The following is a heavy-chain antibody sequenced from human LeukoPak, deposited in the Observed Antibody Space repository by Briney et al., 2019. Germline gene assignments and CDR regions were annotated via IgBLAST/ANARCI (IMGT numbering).Heavy chain of an antibody. CDR3: AREAYGRRFDP. CDR2: ISTTGGTT. Sequence: GGSLRLSCAASGLTFSSYGMSWVRQAPGRGLEWVSAISTTGGTTYYADSVKGRFTISRDNSKNTLYLQMNSLRAEDTAVYYCAREAYGRRFDPWGQGTLVTVSS. CDR1: GLTFSSYG. J-gene: IGHJ5*02. D-gene: IGHD3-10*01. V-gene: IGHV3-23*01.